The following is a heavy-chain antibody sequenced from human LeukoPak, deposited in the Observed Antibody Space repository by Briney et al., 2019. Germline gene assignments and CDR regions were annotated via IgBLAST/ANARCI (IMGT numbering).Heavy chain of an antibody. D-gene: IGHD2-21*02. CDR2: IYYSGST. Sequence: SETLSLTCTVSGGSISNYYWGWIRQPPGRGLEWIGYIYYSGSTNYNPSLKSRVTISVDTSNNQFSLKLSSVTAADTAVYYCARSGSKVMTAINFWGQGTLVTVSS. CDR1: GGSISNYY. V-gene: IGHV4-59*01. J-gene: IGHJ4*02. CDR3: ARSGSKVMTAINF.